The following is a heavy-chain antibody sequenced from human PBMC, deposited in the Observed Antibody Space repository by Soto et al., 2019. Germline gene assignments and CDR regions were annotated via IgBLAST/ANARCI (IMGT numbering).Heavy chain of an antibody. CDR1: GFTFKNYA. V-gene: IGHV3-30-3*01. Sequence: QVQLVESGGGVVQPGRSLRLSCAASGFTFKNYAMHWVRQAPGKGLEWVAVISYDGSIEFYADSVKGRFTISRDDFKNTMFLQMGSLRVEDTAVYYCAREVGAPSGWLDPWGQGTQVTVSS. CDR2: ISYDGSIE. CDR3: AREVGAPSGWLDP. D-gene: IGHD1-26*01. J-gene: IGHJ5*02.